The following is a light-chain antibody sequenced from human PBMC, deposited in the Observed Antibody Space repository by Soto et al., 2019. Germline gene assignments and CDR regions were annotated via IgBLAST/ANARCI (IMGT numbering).Light chain of an antibody. Sequence: EIVLTQSPGTLSLSPGERATLSCRASQSVSTNYLAWYQRKPGQAPRLLIYGASSRATDIPNRFSGSGSGTDFTLTITRLKAEDFAGYSCPQYGSSPPTFAQGTKGAIK. V-gene: IGKV3-20*01. CDR1: QSVSTNY. J-gene: IGKJ1*01. CDR2: GAS. CDR3: PQYGSSPPT.